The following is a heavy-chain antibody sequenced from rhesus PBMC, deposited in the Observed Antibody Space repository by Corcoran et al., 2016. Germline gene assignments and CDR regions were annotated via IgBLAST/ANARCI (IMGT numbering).Heavy chain of an antibody. CDR1: GGSISSSY. Sequence: QLQLQESGPGLVKPSETLSVTCAVSGGSISSSYWSWIRQPPGKGLEWIGRISGSGGSTDYNPSLKSRVTISIDTSKNQFSRKLSSVTAADTAVYYCARRGSGWTRDYWGQGVLVTVSS. J-gene: IGHJ4*01. CDR3: ARRGSGWTRDY. CDR2: ISGSGGST. D-gene: IGHD6-31*01. V-gene: IGHV4-173*01.